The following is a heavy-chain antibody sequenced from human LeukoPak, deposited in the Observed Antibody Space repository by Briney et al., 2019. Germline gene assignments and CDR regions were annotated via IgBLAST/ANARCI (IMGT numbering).Heavy chain of an antibody. CDR2: IYYSGST. CDR3: VRQREGYFDL. J-gene: IGHJ2*01. Sequence: SETLSLTCSVSGGSITSSSYYWGWIRQPPGKGLEWIGNIYYSGSTYYNPSLKSRVTISVDTSKNQFSLKLSSVTAADTAVYYCVRQREGYFDLWGRGTLVTVSS. CDR1: GGSITSSSYY. V-gene: IGHV4-39*07.